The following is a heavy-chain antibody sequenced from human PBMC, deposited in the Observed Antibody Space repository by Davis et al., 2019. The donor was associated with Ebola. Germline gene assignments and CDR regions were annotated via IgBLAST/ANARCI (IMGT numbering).Heavy chain of an antibody. CDR2: IKQDGSEK. J-gene: IGHJ4*02. D-gene: IGHD1-1*01. CDR3: ARWRNSTGRFDC. V-gene: IGHV3-7*01. Sequence: GGSLRLSCAASGLTFSIYWMSWVRQAPGKGLEWVANIKQDGSEKYYVDSVKGRFTISRDNAEKSLYLQMSSLRVEDTAVYYCARWRNSTGRFDCWGQGTPVTVFS. CDR1: GLTFSIYW.